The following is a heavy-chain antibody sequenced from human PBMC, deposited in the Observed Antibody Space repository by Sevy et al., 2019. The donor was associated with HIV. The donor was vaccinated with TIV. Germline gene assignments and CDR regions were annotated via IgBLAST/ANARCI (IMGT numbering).Heavy chain of an antibody. Sequence: GGSLRLSCAASGFTFSNAWMSWVRQAPGKGLEWVGHIKSKTDGGTTDYAAPVKGRFTISRDDSKNTLYLQMNSLKTEDTAVYYCTTGYCSSTSCYPYYYYGMDVWGQWTTVTVSS. V-gene: IGHV3-15*01. J-gene: IGHJ6*02. CDR1: GFTFSNAW. CDR2: IKSKTDGGTT. D-gene: IGHD2-2*01. CDR3: TTGYCSSTSCYPYYYYGMDV.